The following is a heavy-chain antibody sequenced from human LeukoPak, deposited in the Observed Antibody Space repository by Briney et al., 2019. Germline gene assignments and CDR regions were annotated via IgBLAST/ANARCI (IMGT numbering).Heavy chain of an antibody. Sequence: SETLSLTCAVYGGSFSGYYWSWIRQPPGKGREWIGEIDHSGSTNYNPSLKSRVTISVDTSKNQFSLKLSSVTAADTAVYYCARGTATLSGYYYGYFDYWGQGTLVTVSS. CDR1: GGSFSGYY. D-gene: IGHD3-22*01. J-gene: IGHJ4*02. CDR2: IDHSGST. CDR3: ARGTATLSGYYYGYFDY. V-gene: IGHV4-34*01.